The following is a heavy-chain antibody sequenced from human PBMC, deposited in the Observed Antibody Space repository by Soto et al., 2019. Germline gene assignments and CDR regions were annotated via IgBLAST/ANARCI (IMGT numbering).Heavy chain of an antibody. CDR1: GYTFTSYD. D-gene: IGHD6-13*01. CDR3: ARGRIGRKAAAGTYFDY. J-gene: IGHJ4*02. CDR2: MNPNSGNT. V-gene: IGHV1-8*01. Sequence: VASVKVSCKASGYTFTSYDINWVRQATGQGLEWMGWMNPNSGNTGYAQKFQGRVTMTRNTSISTAYMELSSLRSEDTAVYYCARGRIGRKAAAGTYFDYWGQGTLVTVSS.